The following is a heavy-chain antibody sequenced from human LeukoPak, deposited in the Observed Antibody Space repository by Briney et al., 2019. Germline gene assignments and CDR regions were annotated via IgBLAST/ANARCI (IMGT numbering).Heavy chain of an antibody. CDR3: AKDGATMVRGVIIFDY. Sequence: GGSLRLSCAASGFTFSSYAMSWVRQAPGKGLEWVSAISGSGGSTYYADSVEGRFTISRDNSKNTLYLQMNSLRAEDTAVYYCAKDGATMVRGVIIFDYWGQGTLVTVSS. D-gene: IGHD3-10*01. CDR2: ISGSGGST. V-gene: IGHV3-23*01. J-gene: IGHJ4*02. CDR1: GFTFSSYA.